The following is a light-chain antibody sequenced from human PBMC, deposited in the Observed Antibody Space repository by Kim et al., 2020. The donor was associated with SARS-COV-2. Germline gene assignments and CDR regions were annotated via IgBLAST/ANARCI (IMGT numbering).Light chain of an antibody. CDR1: RSISIG. CDR3: QQYENWPPA. J-gene: IGKJ1*01. V-gene: IGKV3-15*01. Sequence: PGEGATLSCRASRSISIGLAWYQQKPGQAPSLLIYDASTRATGVPARFSGSGSGTACTLTISSLQSEDFAIYYCQQYENWPPAFGQGTKVDIK. CDR2: DAS.